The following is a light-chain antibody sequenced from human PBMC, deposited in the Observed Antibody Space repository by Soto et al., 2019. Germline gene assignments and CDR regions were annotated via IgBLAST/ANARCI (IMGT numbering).Light chain of an antibody. V-gene: IGLV2-11*01. CDR3: CSYVGSYTWV. CDR2: DVS. J-gene: IGLJ3*02. CDR1: SSDVGGYNY. Sequence: QAVVTQPRSVSGSPGQSVTISCTGTSSDVGGYNYVSWYQQHPGKAPKLIIYDVSKWPSGVPDRFSGSKSGNTASLTISGLQAEDEADYYCCSYVGSYTWVFGGGTKLTVL.